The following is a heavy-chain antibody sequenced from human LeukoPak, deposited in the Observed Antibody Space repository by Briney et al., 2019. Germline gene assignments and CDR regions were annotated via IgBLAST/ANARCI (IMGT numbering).Heavy chain of an antibody. J-gene: IGHJ5*02. CDR3: ARGVSYGSGSYIGDP. Sequence: GGSLRLSCAASGFTVSSNYMSWVRQAPGKGLEWVSVIYSGGSTHYADSVRGRFTISRDNSKNTFYLQMNSLRAEGTAVYYCARGVSYGSGSYIGDPWGQGTLVTVSS. CDR1: GFTVSSNY. D-gene: IGHD3-10*01. V-gene: IGHV3-53*01. CDR2: IYSGGST.